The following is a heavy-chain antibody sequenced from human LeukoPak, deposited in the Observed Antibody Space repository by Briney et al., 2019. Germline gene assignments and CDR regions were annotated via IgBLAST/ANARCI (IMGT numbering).Heavy chain of an antibody. J-gene: IGHJ5*02. CDR2: INDSGSS. CDR1: GGSFSGYY. V-gene: IGHV4-34*01. Sequence: SETLSLTCAVYGGSFSGYYWSWIRQPPGKGLEWIGEINDSGSSNYSPSLKSRVTISVDASKNQFSLTLSSVTAADTAVYYCARLPTDYDYVWGSSSWGQGTLVTVSS. CDR3: ARLPTDYDYVWGSSS. D-gene: IGHD3-16*01.